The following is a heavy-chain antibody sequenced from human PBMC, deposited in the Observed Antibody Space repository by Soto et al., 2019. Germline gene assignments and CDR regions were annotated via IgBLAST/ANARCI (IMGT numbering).Heavy chain of an antibody. Sequence: PSETLSLTCSVSGVSITTDGYYWSWIRQHPGMGLEWIGYIYYSGNTYYNPSLKSRVTISLYTSKNEFSLKLSSVTAADTAVYYSGSARYSSPYDIDNWGQGTLVTVSS. CDR1: GVSITTDGYY. D-gene: IGHD6-19*01. J-gene: IGHJ4*02. CDR2: IYYSGNT. V-gene: IGHV4-31*03. CDR3: GSARYSSPYDIDN.